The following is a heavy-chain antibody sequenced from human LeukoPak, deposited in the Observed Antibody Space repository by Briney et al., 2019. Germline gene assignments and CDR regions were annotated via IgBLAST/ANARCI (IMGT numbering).Heavy chain of an antibody. J-gene: IGHJ5*02. V-gene: IGHV3-48*03. D-gene: IGHD3-3*01. Sequence: PGGSLRLSCAASRFTFRSYKMNWVRQAPGKGLEWFSYISDSGSTIYYADSVKGRFTVSRDNAKNSLYLQMNSLRAEDTAVYYCARVEESASFDPWGQGTLVTVSS. CDR1: RFTFRSYK. CDR2: ISDSGSTI. CDR3: ARVEESASFDP.